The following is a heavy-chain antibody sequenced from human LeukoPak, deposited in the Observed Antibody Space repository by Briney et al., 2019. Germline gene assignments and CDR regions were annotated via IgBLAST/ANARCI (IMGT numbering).Heavy chain of an antibody. CDR2: ISSNGGST. V-gene: IGHV3-64*01. CDR1: GFTFSSYA. Sequence: GGSLRLSCAASGFTFSSYAMHWVRQAPGKGLEYVSAISSNGGSTYYANSVKGGFTISRDNSKNTLYLQMGSLRAEDMAVYYCARDRDMRVDFDYWGQGTLVTVSS. J-gene: IGHJ4*02. CDR3: ARDRDMRVDFDY. D-gene: IGHD2-15*01.